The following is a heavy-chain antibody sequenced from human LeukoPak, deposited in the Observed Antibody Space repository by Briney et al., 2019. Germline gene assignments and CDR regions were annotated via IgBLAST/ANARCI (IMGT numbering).Heavy chain of an antibody. CDR1: GFTFGSYA. V-gene: IGHV3-23*01. D-gene: IGHD3-22*01. Sequence: GGSLRLSCTASGFTFGSYAMSWVRQAPGKGLEWVSEICGIGDRTYYADSVKGRFTISRDNSKNTLYLQMNSLRVEDTAVYYCAKVTYYYGSSGDLGCFDYWGQGTLATVSS. CDR3: AKVTYYYGSSGDLGCFDY. CDR2: ICGIGDRT. J-gene: IGHJ4*02.